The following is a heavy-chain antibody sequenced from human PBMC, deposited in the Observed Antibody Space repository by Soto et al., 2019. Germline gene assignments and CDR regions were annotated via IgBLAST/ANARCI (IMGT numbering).Heavy chain of an antibody. CDR1: GGSISSSSYY. J-gene: IGHJ6*03. CDR3: ERHIPYYVFWCGYYTASYYYYSYMEV. CDR2: IYYSGST. V-gene: IGHV4-39*01. Sequence: ETLSLTCTVSGGSISSSSYYWGWFRQPPGKGLEWIGSIYYSGSTYYNPSLKSGVTISVDTSKNQSSLKLSSVTAADTAVNYCERHIPYYVFWCGYYTASYYYYSYMEVWGKGTTVNVSS. D-gene: IGHD3-3*01.